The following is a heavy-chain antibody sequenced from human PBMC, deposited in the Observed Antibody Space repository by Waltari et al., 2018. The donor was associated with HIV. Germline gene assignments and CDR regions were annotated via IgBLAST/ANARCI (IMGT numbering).Heavy chain of an antibody. D-gene: IGHD3-16*01. J-gene: IGHJ4*02. CDR2: IYRTGTT. CDR1: ASSISSNYY. V-gene: IGHV4-38-2*02. Sequence: QVQLQESGPRLVKASETLSLTCTVSASSISSNYYWGWIRQPPGKGLQWIGSIYRTGTTYYNPSLKSRVTISADLSKNQFSLKLTSVTVADTAVYFCVRGFGPRMAIKYFFDAWGQGTLVTVS. CDR3: VRGFGPRMAIKYFFDA.